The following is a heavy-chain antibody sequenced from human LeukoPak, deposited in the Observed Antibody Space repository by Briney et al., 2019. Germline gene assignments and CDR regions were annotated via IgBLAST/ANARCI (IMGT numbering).Heavy chain of an antibody. CDR1: GFTFTTFA. V-gene: IGHV3-23*01. D-gene: IGHD2-8*02. J-gene: IGHJ4*02. CDR3: ATYRQVLLPFES. CDR2: VFLRGGEI. Sequence: GGSLRLPCAASGFTFTTFAMIWGRHPPGKGLGRVLSVFLRGGEIPNEDPLRGGSTISRDNSKSTLSLQMNSLRAEDTAIYYCATYRQVLLPFESWGQGTLVTVSS.